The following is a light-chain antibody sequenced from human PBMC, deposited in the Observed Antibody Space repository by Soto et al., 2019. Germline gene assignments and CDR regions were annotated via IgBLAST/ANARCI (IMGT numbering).Light chain of an antibody. CDR1: SSDVGSHNF. Sequence: QSALTQPASVSGSPGQSITISCTGTSSDVGSHNFVSWYQQHPGKAPELMIYEVSKRHSGVSTRFSGSKSGNTASLTISGLQAEDEADYYCYSYVGSISFGGGTKLTVL. J-gene: IGLJ2*01. CDR2: EVS. V-gene: IGLV2-23*02. CDR3: YSYVGSIS.